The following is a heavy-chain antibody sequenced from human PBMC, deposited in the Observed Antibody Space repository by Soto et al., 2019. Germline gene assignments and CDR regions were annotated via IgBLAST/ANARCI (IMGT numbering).Heavy chain of an antibody. V-gene: IGHV1-69-2*01. Sequence: ASVKVSCKVSGYTLSDFYMHWVKQAPGKGLEWMGLADPEDAETIYAEKFQGRVTIIADTSTDTAYMELSSLRSDDTAVYYCAAAFRARLGWYDTWGQGTQVTVSS. CDR3: AAAFRARLGWYDT. D-gene: IGHD3-10*01. CDR1: GYTLSDFY. J-gene: IGHJ5*02. CDR2: ADPEDAET.